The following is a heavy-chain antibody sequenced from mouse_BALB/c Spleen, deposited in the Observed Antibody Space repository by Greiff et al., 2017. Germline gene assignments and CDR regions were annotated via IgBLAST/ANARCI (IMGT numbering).Heavy chain of an antibody. CDR1: GYTFTSYW. D-gene: IGHD1-1*02. CDR2: INPSNGRT. CDR3: ARTQLWPHERAMDY. J-gene: IGHJ4*01. Sequence: QVQLQQPGAELVKPGASVKLSCKASGYTFTSYWMHWVKQRPGQGLEWIGEINPSNGRTNYNEKFKSKATLTVDKSSSTAYMQLSSLTSEDSAVYYCARTQLWPHERAMDYWGQGTAVTVSS. V-gene: IGHV1S81*02.